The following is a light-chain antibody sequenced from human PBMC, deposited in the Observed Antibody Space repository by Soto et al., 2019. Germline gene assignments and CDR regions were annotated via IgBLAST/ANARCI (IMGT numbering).Light chain of an antibody. J-gene: IGLJ2*01. V-gene: IGLV1-47*02. CDR3: AAWDDSLSGVV. CDR2: GND. Sequence: QSVLTQPPSVSGAPGQRVTISCTGSSSNIGARYDVHWYQQLPGTAPKLLIYGNDQRPSGVPDRFSGSKSGASASLAISGLRSEDEADYYCAAWDDSLSGVVFGGGTKVTVL. CDR1: SSNIGARYD.